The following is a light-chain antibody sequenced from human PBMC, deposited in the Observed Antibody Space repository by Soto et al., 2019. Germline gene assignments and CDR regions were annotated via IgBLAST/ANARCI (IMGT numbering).Light chain of an antibody. CDR3: QQYGHSLWT. CDR1: QSVSSGH. Sequence: EIVMTQSPATLSVSPGERAPLSCRASQSVSSGHLAWYQQKPGQAPRLLIYGASSRATGIPDRFSGSGSGTDFTLTISRLEPEDYAVYYCQQYGHSLWTFGQGTKVDIK. V-gene: IGKV3-20*01. CDR2: GAS. J-gene: IGKJ1*01.